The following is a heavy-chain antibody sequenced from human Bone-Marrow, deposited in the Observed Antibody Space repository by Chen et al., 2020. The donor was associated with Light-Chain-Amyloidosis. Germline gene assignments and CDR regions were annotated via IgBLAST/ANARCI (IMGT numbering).Heavy chain of an antibody. J-gene: IGHJ4*02. V-gene: IGHV5-51*01. Sequence: EAQLEQPGPEVKQPGELLKIPGKGSGYNFPNYWIGWVRQVPGKGLEGRGVIYPDDCDARYSPSFEGQVTISADKSITTAYLQWRSLKASDTAMYYCARRRDGYNFDYWGQGTLVTVSS. CDR1: GYNFPNYW. CDR2: IYPDDCDA. CDR3: ARRRDGYNFDY. D-gene: IGHD5-12*01.